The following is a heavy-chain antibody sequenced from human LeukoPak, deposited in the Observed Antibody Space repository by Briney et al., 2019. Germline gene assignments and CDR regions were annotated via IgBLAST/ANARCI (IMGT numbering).Heavy chain of an antibody. D-gene: IGHD4-17*01. V-gene: IGHV1-46*01. CDR1: RYSFTSYY. Sequence: ASVKVSCKASRYSFTSYYMHWVRQAPGQGLEWMGIINPSGGATSSAQKFQGRVTMTRDTSTSTVYMELSSLRSEDTAVYYCARDYGDYALDSWGQGTLVTVSS. CDR3: ARDYGDYALDS. CDR2: INPSGGAT. J-gene: IGHJ4*02.